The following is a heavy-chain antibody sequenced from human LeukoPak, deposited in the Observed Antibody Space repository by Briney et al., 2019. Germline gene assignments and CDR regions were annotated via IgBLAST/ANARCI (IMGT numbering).Heavy chain of an antibody. V-gene: IGHV1-8*01. Sequence: AASVKVSCKASGYTFTSYDINWVRQSTGQGLKWMGWLSTDSGNTGFAHKFQGRVTMTRDASISTAYMELSRLTFDDTAMYYCTRAELLLDAIDVWGQGTMVTVSS. CDR2: LSTDSGNT. CDR1: GYTFTSYD. CDR3: TRAELLLDAIDV. D-gene: IGHD2-15*01. J-gene: IGHJ3*01.